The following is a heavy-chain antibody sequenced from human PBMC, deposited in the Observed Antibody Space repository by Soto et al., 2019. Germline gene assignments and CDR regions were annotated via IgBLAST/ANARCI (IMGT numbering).Heavy chain of an antibody. Sequence: QVQLVQSGAEVKKPGSSVKVSCKASGGTFSSYAISWVRQAPGQGLEWMGGIIPIFGTANYAQKFQGRVTITADESTSTAYMELSSLRSEDTAVYYCARRCSGGSCYSATSNWCDPWGQGTLVTVSS. V-gene: IGHV1-69*01. CDR3: ARRCSGGSCYSATSNWCDP. D-gene: IGHD2-15*01. CDR1: GGTFSSYA. CDR2: IIPIFGTA. J-gene: IGHJ5*02.